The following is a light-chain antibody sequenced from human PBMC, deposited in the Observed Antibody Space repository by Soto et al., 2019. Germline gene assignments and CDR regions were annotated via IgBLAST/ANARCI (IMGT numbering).Light chain of an antibody. V-gene: IGKV3-20*01. J-gene: IGKJ1*01. CDR1: QSISSPY. CDR3: QQYDSWT. CDR2: GAS. Sequence: ELGMTKSPATLSVSQGERATLSCRASQSISSPYLAWYQQKPGQAPRLLIDGASSRATGVPDRFSGSGSGTDFTLTISRLKPEDFAVYYCQQYDSWTFGQGTKVDIK.